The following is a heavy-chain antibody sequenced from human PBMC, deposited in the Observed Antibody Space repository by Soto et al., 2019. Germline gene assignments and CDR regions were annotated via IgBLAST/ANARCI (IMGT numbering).Heavy chain of an antibody. V-gene: IGHV1-69*01. CDR2: IIPIFGTA. Sequence: QVQLVQSGAEVKKPGSSVKVSCKASGGTFSSYAISWVRQAPGQGLEWMGGIIPIFGTANYAQKFQGRVTITADESTSTAYMELSILRSEDTAVYYCARVTIFRVVTISPYYYYGMDVWGQGTTVTVSS. J-gene: IGHJ6*02. CDR3: ARVTIFRVVTISPYYYYGMDV. CDR1: GGTFSSYA. D-gene: IGHD3-3*01.